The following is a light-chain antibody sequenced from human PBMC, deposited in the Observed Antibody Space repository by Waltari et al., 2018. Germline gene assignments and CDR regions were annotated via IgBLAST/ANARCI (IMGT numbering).Light chain of an antibody. CDR3: QQRINWPIT. Sequence: EIVLTQSPATLSFSPGERATLPCRASQSVSSYLAWYQQKPGQAPRLLIYDASNRATGIPARFGGSGSGTDFTLTISSLEPEDFAVYYCQQRINWPITFGGGTKVEIK. J-gene: IGKJ4*01. V-gene: IGKV3-11*01. CDR1: QSVSSY. CDR2: DAS.